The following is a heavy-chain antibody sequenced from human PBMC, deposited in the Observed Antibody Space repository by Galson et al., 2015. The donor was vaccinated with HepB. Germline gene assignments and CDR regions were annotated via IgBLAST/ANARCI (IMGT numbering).Heavy chain of an antibody. D-gene: IGHD6-6*01. CDR1: GYTFSTYG. J-gene: IGHJ5*02. Sequence: SVKVSCKASGYTFSTYGISWVRQAPGQGPEWMGWISAYNGNTNYAQKFQGRVTMTTDTSTSTAYMQLRSLRSDDTAVYYCARDLIAARPGWFDPWGQGTRVTVSS. CDR3: ARDLIAARPGWFDP. CDR2: ISAYNGNT. V-gene: IGHV1-18*01.